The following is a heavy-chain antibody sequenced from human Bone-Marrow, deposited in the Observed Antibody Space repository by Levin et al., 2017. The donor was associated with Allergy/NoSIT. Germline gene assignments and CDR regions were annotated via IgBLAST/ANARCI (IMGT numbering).Heavy chain of an antibody. CDR1: GFSLSTNGVL. V-gene: IGHV2-70*04. CDR3: ARSGIFGVVSQMGPFFDY. Sequence: SGPTLVKPTQTLTLTCTYSGFSLSTNGVLLSWIRQPPGKALEWLARIDWDGDKFYSPSLGTRLTISRDTSRKQVVLTMTNMEPVDTATYFCARSGIFGVVSQMGPFFDYWGRGIPVTVSS. J-gene: IGHJ4*02. D-gene: IGHD3-3*01. CDR2: IDWDGDK.